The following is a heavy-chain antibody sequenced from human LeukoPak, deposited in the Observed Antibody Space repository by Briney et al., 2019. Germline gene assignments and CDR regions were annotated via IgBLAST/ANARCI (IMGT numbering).Heavy chain of an antibody. CDR3: ARLVEELYYFDY. D-gene: IGHD2-2*01. Sequence: SETLSLTCTVSGGSINSGSYFWSWIRQPAGKGLEWIGRIYTSGSTNYNPSLKSRVTISVDTSKNQFSLKLSAVTAADTAVYYCARLVEELYYFDYWGQGTLVTVSS. J-gene: IGHJ4*02. CDR1: GGSINSGSYF. CDR2: IYTSGST. V-gene: IGHV4-61*02.